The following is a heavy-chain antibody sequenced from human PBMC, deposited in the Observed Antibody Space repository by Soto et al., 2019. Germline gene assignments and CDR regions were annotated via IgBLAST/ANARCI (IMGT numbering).Heavy chain of an antibody. J-gene: IGHJ4*02. D-gene: IGHD3-10*01. V-gene: IGHV3-48*03. Sequence: SLRLSCSSSVFTFISYEMNWVRQAPGKGLEWVSLISSSGSTIYYADSVKGRFTISRDNAKNSLYLQMNSLRAEDKAVYYCAYGYYFDYWGQGTLVTVSS. CDR2: ISSSGSTI. CDR1: VFTFISYE. CDR3: AYGYYFDY.